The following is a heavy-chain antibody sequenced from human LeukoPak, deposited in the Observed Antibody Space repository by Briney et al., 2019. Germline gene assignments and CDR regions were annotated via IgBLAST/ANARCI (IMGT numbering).Heavy chain of an antibody. CDR2: IIPILGIA. V-gene: IGHV1-69*04. D-gene: IGHD3-9*01. J-gene: IGHJ4*02. CDR3: ARDVYDIFANDY. CDR1: GGTFSSYA. Sequence: ASVKVSCKASGGTFSSYAISWVRQAPGQGLEWMGRIIPILGIANYAQKFQGRVTITADKSTSTAYMELRSLRSDDTAVYYCARDVYDIFANDYWGQGTLVTVSS.